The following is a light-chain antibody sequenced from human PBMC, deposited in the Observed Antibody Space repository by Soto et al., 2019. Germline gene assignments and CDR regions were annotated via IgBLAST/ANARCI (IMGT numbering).Light chain of an antibody. CDR2: EVR. CDR1: SSDGGRYNY. V-gene: IGLV2-14*01. CDR3: TSYTSNTTWV. J-gene: IGLJ3*02. Sequence: QSALTQPAAVSGPPGQSITISCTGTSSDGGRYNYVSWYQQHPGKAPKLMIYEVRNRPSGVSNRFSASKSGNTASLTISGLQAEDEADYYCTSYTSNTTWVFGGGTKLTVL.